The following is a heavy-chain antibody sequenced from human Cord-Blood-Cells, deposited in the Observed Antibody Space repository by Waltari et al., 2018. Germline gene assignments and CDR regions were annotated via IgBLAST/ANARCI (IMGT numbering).Heavy chain of an antibody. CDR1: GYSIRSGYS. CDR2: IYHSGST. CDR3: ARGSGDSSGYYYYYYYMDV. D-gene: IGHD3-22*01. Sequence: QVQLQESGPGLVKPSETLSLTCAVSGYSIRSGYSWGWIRQPPGKGLEWIGSIYHSGSTYYNPSLKSRVTISVDTSKNQFSLKLSSVTAADTAVYYCARGSGDSSGYYYYYYYMDVWGKGTTVTVSS. J-gene: IGHJ6*03. V-gene: IGHV4-38-2*01.